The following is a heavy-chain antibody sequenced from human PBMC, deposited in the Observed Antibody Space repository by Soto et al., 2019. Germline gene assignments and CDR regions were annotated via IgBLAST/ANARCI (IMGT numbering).Heavy chain of an antibody. J-gene: IGHJ4*02. V-gene: IGHV1-3*01. CDR1: GYTFTSYT. Sequence: QVQLVQSGAEVKNPGASVKVSCKASGYTFTSYTVHWVRQAPGQGLEWMGWINAGSGNAQYSQKFQDRVTITRDTSASTAYRELSSLRSEDTAVYYCVVGGMLAAAGDYWGQGTLVTVSS. CDR2: INAGSGNA. D-gene: IGHD6-13*01. CDR3: VVGGMLAAAGDY.